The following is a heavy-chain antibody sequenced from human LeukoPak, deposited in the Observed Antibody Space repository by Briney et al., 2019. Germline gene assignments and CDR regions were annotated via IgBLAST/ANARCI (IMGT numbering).Heavy chain of an antibody. D-gene: IGHD3-22*01. V-gene: IGHV1-69*04. CDR3: ARSPYYYDSSGYYSYYYYGMDV. CDR1: GGTFSSYA. Sequence: SVKVSCKASGGTFSSYAISWVRQAPGQGLEWMGRIIPILGIANYAQKFQGRVTITADKSTSTAYMELSSLRSEDTAVYYCARSPYYYDSSGYYSYYYYGMDVWGQGTTVTVSS. CDR2: IIPILGIA. J-gene: IGHJ6*02.